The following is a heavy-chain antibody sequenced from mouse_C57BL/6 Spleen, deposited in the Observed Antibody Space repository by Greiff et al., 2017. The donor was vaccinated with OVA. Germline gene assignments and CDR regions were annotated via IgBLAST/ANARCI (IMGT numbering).Heavy chain of an antibody. CDR2: IDPSDSYT. CDR3: ARSLGQGY. D-gene: IGHD4-1*01. J-gene: IGHJ2*01. Sequence: VKLQQPGAELVRPGTSVKLSCKASGYTFTSYWMHWVKQRPGQGLEWIGVIDPSDSYTNYNQQFKGKATLTVDTSSSTAYMQLSSLTSEDSAVYYCARSLGQGYWGQGTTLTVSS. V-gene: IGHV1-59*01. CDR1: GYTFTSYW.